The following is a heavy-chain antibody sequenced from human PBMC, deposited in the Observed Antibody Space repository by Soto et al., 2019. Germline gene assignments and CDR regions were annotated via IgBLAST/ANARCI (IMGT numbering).Heavy chain of an antibody. Sequence: EVQLLESGGDLVQPGGSLRLSCVASGFIFSDYPMTWVRQAPGKGLEWVSTIGVSGADTYYADSVKGRFTITRDNSRNTLYLQMNSLRAEDTAIYYCAKCSVGTVRSSGWCNWFDPWGQGTLVTVSS. CDR1: GFIFSDYP. V-gene: IGHV3-23*01. D-gene: IGHD6-19*01. J-gene: IGHJ5*02. CDR3: AKCSVGTVRSSGWCNWFDP. CDR2: IGVSGADT.